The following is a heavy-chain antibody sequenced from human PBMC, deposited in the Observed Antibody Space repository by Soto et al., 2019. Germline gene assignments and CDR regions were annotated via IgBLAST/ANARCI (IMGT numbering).Heavy chain of an antibody. V-gene: IGHV1-18*01. CDR3: ARDASLRGYYIDY. D-gene: IGHD4-17*01. CDR1: GYTFTSYG. J-gene: IGHJ4*02. CDR2: MSAYNGNT. Sequence: GASVRVSCKASGYTFTSYGISWVRQAPGQGLEWMGWMSAYNGNTNYAQKLQGRVTMTTDTSTSTAYMQLRSLRSDDTAVYYCARDASLRGYYIDYWTQGTLVPVSS.